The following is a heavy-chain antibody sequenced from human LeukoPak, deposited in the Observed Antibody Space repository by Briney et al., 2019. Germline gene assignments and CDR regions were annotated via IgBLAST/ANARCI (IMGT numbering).Heavy chain of an antibody. Sequence: PGGSLRLSCAASGFIFTEYSMSWVRQAPGKGLEWVANLNQDGSHKNYADSVKGRFTISRDNSQNSVYLQMNSLRGDDTAPYYCARTRWPEDYWGQGTLVTVSS. CDR1: GFIFTEYS. CDR2: LNQDGSHK. V-gene: IGHV3-7*01. CDR3: ARTRWPEDY. D-gene: IGHD4-23*01. J-gene: IGHJ4*02.